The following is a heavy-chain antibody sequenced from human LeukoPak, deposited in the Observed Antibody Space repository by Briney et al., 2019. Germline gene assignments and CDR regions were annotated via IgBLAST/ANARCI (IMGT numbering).Heavy chain of an antibody. CDR1: GFIFSTYN. CDR2: ITSDGGGT. J-gene: IGHJ5*02. D-gene: IGHD3-3*01. Sequence: GGSLRLSCSASGFIFSTYNMHWVRQAPGRGLEYVSTITSDGGGTNYADSVKGRFTISRDNSKNTLYLQMSSLRAEDTAVYNCVKDFGAGRSDPWGQGTLVTVSS. V-gene: IGHV3-64D*09. CDR3: VKDFGAGRSDP.